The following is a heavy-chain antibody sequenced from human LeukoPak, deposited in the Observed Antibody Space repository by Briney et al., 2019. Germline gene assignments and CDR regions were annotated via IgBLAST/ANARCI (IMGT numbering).Heavy chain of an antibody. V-gene: IGHV3-9*01. J-gene: IGHJ4*02. CDR3: ATVNTVDY. Sequence: PGRSLRLSCAASGFPFYEYAMLWVPQATGKGLEWVSGISWNSGSIGYADSVKGRFTISRDNAKNSLYLQMNSLRAEDTALYYCATVNTVDYWGQGTLVTVSS. D-gene: IGHD4-17*01. CDR2: ISWNSGSI. CDR1: GFPFYEYA.